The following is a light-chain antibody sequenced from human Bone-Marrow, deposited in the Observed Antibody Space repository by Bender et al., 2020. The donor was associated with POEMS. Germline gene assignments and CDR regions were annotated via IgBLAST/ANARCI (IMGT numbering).Light chain of an antibody. CDR1: SGNIASNF. J-gene: IGLJ3*02. V-gene: IGLV6-57*03. CDR3: HSYYSSSQGV. Sequence: KFVLTQPHSVSESPGKTITISCTRSSGNIASNFVQWYQQRPGSAPTTVIYEDTKLPSGVPDRFSGSIDSSSNSASLTISGLKTEDEADYYCHSYYSSSQGVFGGGTKLTVL. CDR2: EDT.